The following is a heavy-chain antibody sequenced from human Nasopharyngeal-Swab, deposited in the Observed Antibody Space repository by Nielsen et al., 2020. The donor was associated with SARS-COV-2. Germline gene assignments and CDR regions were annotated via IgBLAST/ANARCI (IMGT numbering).Heavy chain of an antibody. Sequence: GESLKISCAASGFTFSNYEMNWVRQAPGKGLEWLSYISGTAGTISYADSVKGRFTISRDNAKNSLYLQMNSLRAEDTALYYCAKDTFHYYGDYYGMDVWGQGTTVTVSS. D-gene: IGHD3-10*01. CDR2: ISGTAGTI. CDR1: GFTFSNYE. J-gene: IGHJ6*02. CDR3: AKDTFHYYGDYYGMDV. V-gene: IGHV3-48*03.